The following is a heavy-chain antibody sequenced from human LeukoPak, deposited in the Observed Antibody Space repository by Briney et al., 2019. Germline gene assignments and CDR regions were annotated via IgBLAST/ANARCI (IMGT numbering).Heavy chain of an antibody. CDR3: ASHRSARPGWFDY. Sequence: GGSLRLSCAASVFTFSSYIMNWVRQAPGKGLEWVSSISSSSSYIYYAASVKGRFTISRDNAKNSLYLQMNSLRAEETAVYFCASHRSARPGWFDYWGQGTLVTVSS. D-gene: IGHD4/OR15-4a*01. V-gene: IGHV3-21*01. J-gene: IGHJ4*02. CDR1: VFTFSSYI. CDR2: ISSSSSYI.